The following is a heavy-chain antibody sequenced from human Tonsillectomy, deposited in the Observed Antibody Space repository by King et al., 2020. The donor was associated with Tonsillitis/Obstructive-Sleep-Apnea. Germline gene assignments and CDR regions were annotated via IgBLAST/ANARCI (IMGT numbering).Heavy chain of an antibody. D-gene: IGHD3-22*01. Sequence: QLVQSGAEVKKPGASVKVSCKASGYTFTSYGISWVRQAPGQGLEWMAWISAHNGHTNYAQKLQGRVTMTIDTSTSTAYMELRSLRSDDTAVYYCARDSMSHYYDSSDYYTFNYWGQGTLVTVSS. CDR1: GYTFTSYG. J-gene: IGHJ4*02. V-gene: IGHV1-18*01. CDR2: ISAHNGHT. CDR3: ARDSMSHYYDSSDYYTFNY.